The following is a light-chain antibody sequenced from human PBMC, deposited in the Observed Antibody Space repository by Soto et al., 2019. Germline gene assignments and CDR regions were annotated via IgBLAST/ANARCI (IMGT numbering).Light chain of an antibody. J-gene: IGLJ2*01. V-gene: IGLV2-14*03. CDR3: SSYTRTTTLSWV. CDR1: SSDIDDYDY. Sequence: QSVLTQPASVSGSPGQSITISCTGTSSDIDDYDYVSWYQQHPGKAPKLMIYDVSNRPSGVSARFSGSKSGNTASLTVSGLQAEDEADYYCSSYTRTTTLSWVFGVGTKLTVL. CDR2: DVS.